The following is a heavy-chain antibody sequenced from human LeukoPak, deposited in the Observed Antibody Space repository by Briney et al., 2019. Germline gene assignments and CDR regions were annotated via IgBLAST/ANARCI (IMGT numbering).Heavy chain of an antibody. D-gene: IGHD6-25*01. V-gene: IGHV3-30*04. CDR2: ISYDGRNK. Sequence: GGSLRLSCAASGFTFSTYHMHWVRQAPGKGLEGVAVISYDGRNKYYADSVKGRLTISRDISKNTLYLQMNSLRFEDTAVYYCTRDGQRTGENMDYWGQGTLVTVSS. J-gene: IGHJ4*02. CDR3: TRDGQRTGENMDY. CDR1: GFTFSTYH.